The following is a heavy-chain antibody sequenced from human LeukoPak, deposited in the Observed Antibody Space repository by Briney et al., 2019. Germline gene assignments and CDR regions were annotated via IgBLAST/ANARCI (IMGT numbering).Heavy chain of an antibody. V-gene: IGHV3-30*02. CDR3: AKGLLEWLLSYMDV. J-gene: IGHJ6*03. Sequence: PGGSLRLSCAASGFTFSSYGMHWVRQAPGKGLEWMAFIRYDGSNKYYADSVKGRFTISRDNSKNTLYLQMNSLRAEDTAVYYCAKGLLEWLLSYMDVWGKGTTVTVSS. CDR2: IRYDGSNK. D-gene: IGHD3-3*01. CDR1: GFTFSSYG.